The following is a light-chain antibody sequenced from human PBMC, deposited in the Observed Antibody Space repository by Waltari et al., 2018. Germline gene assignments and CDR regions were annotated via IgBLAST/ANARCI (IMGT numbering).Light chain of an antibody. CDR3: QTGGNGTWV. J-gene: IGLJ3*02. CDR2: VNSDGSH. CDR1: SGHSSNI. V-gene: IGLV4-69*01. Sequence: QLVLTQSPSASASLGASVRLTCTLSSGHSSNIIAWHQQQPEKGPRYVMKVNSDGSHSKGDVIPGRFSGSSSGAERYLTISGLQSEDEADYYCQTGGNGTWVFGGGTKLTVL.